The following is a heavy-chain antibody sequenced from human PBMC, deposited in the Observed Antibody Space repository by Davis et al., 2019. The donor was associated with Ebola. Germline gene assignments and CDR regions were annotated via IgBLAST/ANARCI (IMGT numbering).Heavy chain of an antibody. V-gene: IGHV4-39*01. CDR1: GGPISSSSYY. Sequence: PSETLSLTCTVSGGPISSSSYYWGWIRQPPGKGLEWIGEINHSGRTNYSPSLKSRVTMFVDTSKNQFSLNVYSVTAADTAIYYCATDILSQPRDWGQGTLGTVYS. CDR3: ATDILSQPRD. J-gene: IGHJ4*02. CDR2: INHSGRT.